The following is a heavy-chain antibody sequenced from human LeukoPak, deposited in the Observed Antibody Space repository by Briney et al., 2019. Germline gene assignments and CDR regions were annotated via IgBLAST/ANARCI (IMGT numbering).Heavy chain of an antibody. V-gene: IGHV4-39*07. CDR1: GGSISSSGYF. CDR3: ARVDSSGYYGIDY. D-gene: IGHD3-22*01. Sequence: PSETLSLTCTVSGGSISSSGYFWDWIRQPPGKGLEWIGNIYYSGSTYYNPSLKSRVTISVDTSKNQFSLKLSSVTAADTAVYYCARVDSSGYYGIDYWGQGTLVTVSS. J-gene: IGHJ4*02. CDR2: IYYSGST.